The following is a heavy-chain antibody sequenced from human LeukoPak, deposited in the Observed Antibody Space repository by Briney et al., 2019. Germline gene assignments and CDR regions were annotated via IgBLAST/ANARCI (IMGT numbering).Heavy chain of an antibody. Sequence: SLKVSCKASGYTFTRSSISSVCQAPGDELLRMGEITTYTVNTKYAQKVQGRVTMTTDTSTSTAYMEVRSLRSDDTAVYYCARDLVHHRLLATGYNWFDPWGQGTLVTVSS. CDR2: ITTYTVNT. D-gene: IGHD3-9*01. CDR3: ARDLVHHRLLATGYNWFDP. V-gene: IGHV1-18*01. CDR1: GYTFTRSS. J-gene: IGHJ5*02.